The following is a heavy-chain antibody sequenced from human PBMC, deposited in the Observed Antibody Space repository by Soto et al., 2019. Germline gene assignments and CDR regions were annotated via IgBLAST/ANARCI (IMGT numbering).Heavy chain of an antibody. D-gene: IGHD3-9*01. CDR3: AKDYRLRYFDWSFDY. V-gene: IGHV3-30*18. CDR2: ISYDGSNK. Sequence: GGSLRLSCAASGFTFSSYGMHWVRQAPGKGLEWVAVISYDGSNKYYADPVKGRFTISRDNSKNTLYLQMNSLRAEDTAVYYCAKDYRLRYFDWSFDYWGQGTLVTVSS. J-gene: IGHJ4*02. CDR1: GFTFSSYG.